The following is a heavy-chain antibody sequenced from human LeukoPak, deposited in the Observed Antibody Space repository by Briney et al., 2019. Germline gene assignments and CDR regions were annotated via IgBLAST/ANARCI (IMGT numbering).Heavy chain of an antibody. CDR2: IRYDGSNK. J-gene: IGHJ4*02. V-gene: IGHV3-30*02. Sequence: GGSLRLSCAASGFTFSSYGMHWVRQAPGKGLEWVAFIRYDGSNKYYADSVKGRLTISRDNSKNTLYLQMNSLRAEDTAVHYCAKAGSSSWDAFDYWGQGTLVTVSS. CDR3: AKAGSSSWDAFDY. D-gene: IGHD6-13*01. CDR1: GFTFSSYG.